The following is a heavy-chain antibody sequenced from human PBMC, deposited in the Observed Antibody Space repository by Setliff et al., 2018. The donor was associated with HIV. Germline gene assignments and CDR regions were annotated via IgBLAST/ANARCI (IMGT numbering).Heavy chain of an antibody. V-gene: IGHV4-34*01. CDR1: GGSFSGYY. Sequence: SETLSLTCAVYGGSFSGYYWSWIRQPPGKGLEWIGEINHSGSPYYNPSLKSRVTISLDTSSNQFSLKMTSVTAADTAVYFCARDPHYYDRSGHYSWFYFDYWGQGALVTVSS. J-gene: IGHJ4*02. D-gene: IGHD3-22*01. CDR3: ARDPHYYDRSGHYSWFYFDY. CDR2: INHSGSP.